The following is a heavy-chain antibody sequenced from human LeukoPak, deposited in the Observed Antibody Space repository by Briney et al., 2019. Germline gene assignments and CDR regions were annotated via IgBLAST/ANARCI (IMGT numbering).Heavy chain of an antibody. CDR3: ARDGHPDY. CDR1: GFTFSSYA. Sequence: GGSLRLPCAASGFTFSSYAMSWVRQAPGKGLEWVSAISGSGGSTYYADSVKGRFTISRDNAKNSLYLQMNSLRAEDTAVYYCARDGHPDYWGQGTLVTVSS. J-gene: IGHJ4*02. V-gene: IGHV3-23*01. CDR2: ISGSGGST.